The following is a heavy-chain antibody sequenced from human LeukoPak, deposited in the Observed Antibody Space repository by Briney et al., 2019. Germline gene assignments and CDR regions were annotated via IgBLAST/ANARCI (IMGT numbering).Heavy chain of an antibody. CDR2: INPNSGGT. V-gene: IGHV1-2*02. J-gene: IGHJ3*02. CDR3: ARGDLKWELPAFDI. Sequence: ASVKVSCKASGYTFTGYYMNWVRQAPGQGLEWMGWINPNSGGTNYAQKFQGRVTMTRDTSISTAYMELSRLRSDDTAVYYCARGDLKWELPAFDIWGQGTMVTVSS. D-gene: IGHD1-26*01. CDR1: GYTFTGYY.